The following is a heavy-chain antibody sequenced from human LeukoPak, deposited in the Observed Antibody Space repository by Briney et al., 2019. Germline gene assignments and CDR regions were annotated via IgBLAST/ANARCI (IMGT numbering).Heavy chain of an antibody. J-gene: IGHJ4*02. D-gene: IGHD3-22*01. Sequence: GRSLRLSCAASGFTFSSYAMHWVRQAPGKGLEWVAVISYDGSNKYYADSVKGRFTISRDNSKNTLYLQMNSLRAEDTAVYYCARVEGIYDSSGYFPLWGQGTLVTVSS. V-gene: IGHV3-30*04. CDR1: GFTFSSYA. CDR3: ARVEGIYDSSGYFPL. CDR2: ISYDGSNK.